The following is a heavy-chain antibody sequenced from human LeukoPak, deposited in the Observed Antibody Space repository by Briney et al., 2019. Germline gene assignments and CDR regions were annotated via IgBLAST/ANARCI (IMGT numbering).Heavy chain of an antibody. V-gene: IGHV3-30*02. Sequence: PGGSLRLSCATSGFSFSDFDMQWVRQAPGQGLEWVAFIRSDGSNTYYGDSVKGRFTISRDNAKNTLYLQMNSLKTEDTAVYYCTTGPTVPPLDYWGQGTLVTVSS. CDR1: GFSFSDFD. D-gene: IGHD4-17*01. CDR3: TTGPTVPPLDY. CDR2: IRSDGSNT. J-gene: IGHJ4*02.